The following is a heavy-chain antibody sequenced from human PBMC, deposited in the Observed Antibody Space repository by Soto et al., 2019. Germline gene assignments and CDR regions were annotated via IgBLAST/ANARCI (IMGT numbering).Heavy chain of an antibody. J-gene: IGHJ6*02. CDR1: GFTFSSYW. V-gene: IGHV3-74*01. D-gene: IGHD2-15*01. Sequence: EVQLVESGGGLAQPGGSLRLSCAASGFTFSSYWMHWVRQAPGKGLVWVSRINSDGSSTSYADSVKGRFTISRDNAKNALYLQMSSLRAEDTAVYYCARAECSGGSCYGMGVWGQGTTVTVSS. CDR2: INSDGSST. CDR3: ARAECSGGSCYGMGV.